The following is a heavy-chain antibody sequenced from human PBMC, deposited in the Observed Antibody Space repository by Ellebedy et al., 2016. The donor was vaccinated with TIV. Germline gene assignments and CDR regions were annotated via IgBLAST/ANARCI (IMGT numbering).Heavy chain of an antibody. CDR2: VSSDGSVK. CDR1: GFTFSSYA. J-gene: IGHJ5*02. Sequence: GGSLRLSXAASGFTFSSYAMSWVRQAPGKGLEWVTVVSSDGSVKHYADSVKGRFTSSRDNSKNMVYLQMNSLKPEDTAVYYCAKEGGYGDYQSWLDPWGQGTLVTVSS. CDR3: AKEGGYGDYQSWLDP. D-gene: IGHD4-17*01. V-gene: IGHV3-30*18.